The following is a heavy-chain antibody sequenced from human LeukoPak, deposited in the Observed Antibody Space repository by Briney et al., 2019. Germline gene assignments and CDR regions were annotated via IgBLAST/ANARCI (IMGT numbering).Heavy chain of an antibody. V-gene: IGHV3-21*01. CDR2: ISSSSSYI. D-gene: IGHD4-17*01. CDR3: ARARNDYGDYVFDY. Sequence: GGSLRLSCAASGFTFSIYTMNWVRQAPAKGLEWVSCISSSSSYIYYADSLKGRFTISRDNAKSSLYLQMNSLRAEDTAVYYCARARNDYGDYVFDYWGQGTLVTVSS. CDR1: GFTFSIYT. J-gene: IGHJ4*02.